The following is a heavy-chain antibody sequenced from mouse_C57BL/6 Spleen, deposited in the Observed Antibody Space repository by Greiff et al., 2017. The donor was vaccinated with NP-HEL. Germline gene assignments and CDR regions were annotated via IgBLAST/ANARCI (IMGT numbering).Heavy chain of an antibody. Sequence: QVQLQQPGAELVKPGASVKMSCKASGYTFTSYWITWVKQRPGQGLEWIGDIYPGSGSTNYNEKFKSKATLTVDTSSSTAYMQLSSLTSEDSAVYYCARSHYDYSLYAMDYWGQGTSVTVSS. J-gene: IGHJ4*01. CDR1: GYTFTSYW. D-gene: IGHD2-4*01. CDR2: IYPGSGST. V-gene: IGHV1-55*01. CDR3: ARSHYDYSLYAMDY.